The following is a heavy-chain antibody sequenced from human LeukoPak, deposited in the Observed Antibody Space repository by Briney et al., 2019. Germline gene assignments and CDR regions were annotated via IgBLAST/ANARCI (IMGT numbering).Heavy chain of an antibody. Sequence: LSLTCTVSGGSISSGGYYWSWIRQHPGKGLEWVSFISLSSDPIYYADSVQGRFAVSRDNAKNSLFLQMSSLRDEDTAVYYCARVPNSGGYYPSDYWGQGTLVTVSS. J-gene: IGHJ4*02. V-gene: IGHV3-11*04. CDR2: ISLSSDPI. D-gene: IGHD3-22*01. CDR1: GGSISSGGYY. CDR3: ARVPNSGGYYPSDY.